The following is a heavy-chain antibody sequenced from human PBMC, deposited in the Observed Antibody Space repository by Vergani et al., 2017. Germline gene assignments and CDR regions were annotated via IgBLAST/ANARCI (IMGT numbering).Heavy chain of an antibody. Sequence: EVQLVESGGGLVQPGGSLRLSCAASGFTFSRHSMNWVRQAPGKGLEWVSYISSSSSTIYYADSVKGRFTISRDNAKNSLYLDMSSLRAEDTAVYYCVRDVRVSRTWGQGTLVAVSS. CDR3: VRDVRVSRT. CDR2: ISSSSSTI. CDR1: GFTFSRHS. V-gene: IGHV3-48*01. J-gene: IGHJ3*01.